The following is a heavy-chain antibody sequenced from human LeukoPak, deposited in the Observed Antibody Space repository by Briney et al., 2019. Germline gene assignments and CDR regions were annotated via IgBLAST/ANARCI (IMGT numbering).Heavy chain of an antibody. CDR3: ARVEQQPYYYTTVWTS. D-gene: IGHD6-13*01. J-gene: IGHJ6*02. CDR2: IYYSGST. Sequence: SETLSLTCTVSGGSISSGGYYWSWIRQHPGKGLEWIGYIYYSGSTYYNPSLKSRVTISVDTSKNQFSLKLSSVTAADTAVYYCARVEQQPYYYTTVWTSGAKGPRSPSP. V-gene: IGHV4-31*03. CDR1: GGSISSGGYY.